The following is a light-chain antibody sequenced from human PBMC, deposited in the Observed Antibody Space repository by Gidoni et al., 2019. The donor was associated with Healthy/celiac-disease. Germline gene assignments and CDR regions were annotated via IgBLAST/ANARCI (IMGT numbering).Light chain of an antibody. V-gene: IGKV3-15*01. CDR2: GAS. CDR3: QQYNNWPPIT. CDR1: QSVNSN. Sequence: EIVMTPSPATLSVSPGERATLSYRASQSVNSNLAWYQPKPVQAPRLLIYGASTRATGIPARFSGSGSGTEFTLTISSLQSEDFAVYYWQQYNNWPPITFGQGKRLEIK. J-gene: IGKJ5*01.